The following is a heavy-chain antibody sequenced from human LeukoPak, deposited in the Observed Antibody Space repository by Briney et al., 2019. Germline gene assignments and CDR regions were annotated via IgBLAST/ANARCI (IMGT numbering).Heavy chain of an antibody. CDR3: AKVAVAGRYYFDY. V-gene: IGHV3-9*01. CDR1: GFTFDDYA. D-gene: IGHD6-19*01. J-gene: IGHJ4*02. Sequence: SLRLSCAASGFTFDDYAMHWVRQAPGKGLEWVSGISWNSGSIGYADSVKGRFTISRDNAKNSLYLQMNSLRAEDTALYYCAKVAVAGRYYFDYWGQGTLVTVSS. CDR2: ISWNSGSI.